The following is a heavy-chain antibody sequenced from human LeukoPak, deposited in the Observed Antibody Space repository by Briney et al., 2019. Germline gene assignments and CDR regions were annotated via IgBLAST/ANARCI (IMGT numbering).Heavy chain of an antibody. CDR2: ISSSSSYI. CDR3: ARGTRVTYCSSTSCPSVY. J-gene: IGHJ4*02. D-gene: IGHD2-2*01. Sequence: GGSLRLSCAASGFTFSSYSMNWVRQDPGKGLEWVSSISSSSSYIYYADSVKGRFTISRDNAKNSLYLQMNSLRAEDTAVYYCARGTRVTYCSSTSCPSVYWGQGTLVTVSS. V-gene: IGHV3-21*01. CDR1: GFTFSSYS.